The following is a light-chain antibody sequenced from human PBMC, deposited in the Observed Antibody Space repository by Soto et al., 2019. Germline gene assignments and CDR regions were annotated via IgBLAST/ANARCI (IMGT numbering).Light chain of an antibody. CDR1: QSISTR. CDR3: QQYNSYST. J-gene: IGKJ1*01. Sequence: DIQMTQSPSTLSASVGDRFTITGRVSQSISTRLAWYPPTPGKAPKLLIYDASSLESGAPSRFSGSASGTEFTLTISSLEPDDFATYYCQQYNSYSTFGQGTKVDIK. CDR2: DAS. V-gene: IGKV1-5*01.